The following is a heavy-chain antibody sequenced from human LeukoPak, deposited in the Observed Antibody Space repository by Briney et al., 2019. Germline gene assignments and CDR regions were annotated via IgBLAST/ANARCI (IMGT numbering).Heavy chain of an antibody. CDR3: ARVLRWNLDHDYSGMDV. D-gene: IGHD4-23*01. Sequence: ASVKVSCKASGGTFSSYAISWVRQAPGQGLEWMGGIIPIFGTANYAQKFQGRVTITADESTSTAYMELTSLTTDDSAVFYCARVLRWNLDHDYSGMDVWGLGTTVIV. CDR1: GGTFSSYA. J-gene: IGHJ6*02. CDR2: IIPIFGTA. V-gene: IGHV1-69*13.